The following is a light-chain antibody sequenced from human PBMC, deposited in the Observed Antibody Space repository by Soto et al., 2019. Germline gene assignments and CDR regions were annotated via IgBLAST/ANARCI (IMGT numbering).Light chain of an antibody. CDR3: QQTYGIAWT. V-gene: IGKV1-39*01. CDR1: QDIKSF. CDR2: GAS. Sequence: DIQMTQSPSSLSASVGDRVTITCRPGQDIKSFLNWYQQKPGKAPHLLIYGASRLQSGFPSRFSGSGSGTHFAITITSLQPEDSALYFCQQTYGIAWTFCQGTTL. J-gene: IGKJ1*01.